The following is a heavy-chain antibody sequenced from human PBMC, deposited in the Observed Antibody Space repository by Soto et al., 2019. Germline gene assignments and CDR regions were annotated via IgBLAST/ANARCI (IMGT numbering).Heavy chain of an antibody. CDR1: GFTFSSYA. Sequence: EVQLLESGGGLVQPGGSLRLSCAASGFTFSSYAMSWVRQAPGKGLEWVSAISGSGGSTYYADSVKGRFTISRDISKNTLYLQMNSLRAEDTAVYYCAKVGSSWYWGIDYWGQGTLVTVSS. D-gene: IGHD6-13*01. CDR3: AKVGSSWYWGIDY. CDR2: ISGSGGST. J-gene: IGHJ4*02. V-gene: IGHV3-23*01.